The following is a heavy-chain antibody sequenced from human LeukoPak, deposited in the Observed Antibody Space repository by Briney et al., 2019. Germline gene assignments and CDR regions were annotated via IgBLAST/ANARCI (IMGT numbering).Heavy chain of an antibody. J-gene: IGHJ6*02. CDR3: ARHAEMATITPGVYYYGIDV. Sequence: SETLSLTCTVSGGSISSYYWSWIRQPPGKGLEWIGYIYYSGSTNYNPSLKSRVTISVDTSKNQFSLKLSSVTAADTAVYYCARHAEMATITPGVYYYGIDVWGQGTTVTVSS. V-gene: IGHV4-59*08. CDR1: GGSISSYY. D-gene: IGHD5-24*01. CDR2: IYYSGST.